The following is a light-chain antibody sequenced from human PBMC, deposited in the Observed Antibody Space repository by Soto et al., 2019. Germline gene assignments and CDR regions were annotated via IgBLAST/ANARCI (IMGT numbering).Light chain of an antibody. CDR1: SSNLGAGYD. V-gene: IGLV1-40*01. CDR2: GNI. CDR3: QSYDSSLSGWV. J-gene: IGLJ3*02. Sequence: QSVLTQPPSVSGAPGQRVTISCTGSSSNLGAGYDVQWYQQLPGTAPKLLIYGNINRPSGVPDRFSGSKSGTSASLAITGLQSEDEADYHCQSYDSSLSGWVFGGGTKLTVL.